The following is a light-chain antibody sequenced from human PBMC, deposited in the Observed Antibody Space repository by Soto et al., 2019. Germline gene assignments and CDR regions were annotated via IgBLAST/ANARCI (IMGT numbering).Light chain of an antibody. V-gene: IGKV1-5*01. CDR2: DAS. CDR3: HSRA. J-gene: IGKJ5*01. CDR1: QTISRC. Sequence: DVQLTQTPSTMSASVGDEVTFTCRASQTISRCLAWYQQKPGRAPKLLIYDASTLESGVPSRFSGSGSETEFTLTISRLQPDDFATYFCHSRAFGQGTRLEIK.